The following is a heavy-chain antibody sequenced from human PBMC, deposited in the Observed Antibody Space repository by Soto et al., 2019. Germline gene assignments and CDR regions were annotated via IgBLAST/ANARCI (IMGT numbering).Heavy chain of an antibody. V-gene: IGHV1-69*06. CDR1: GGTLNSQS. Sequence: QVQVFQSGAEVKKPGSSVRVSCKVSGGTLNSQSITWVRQAPGQGLEWMGGIIPMFGTPTDAQKFRGRVTISADTSTSTVYMELRSMSSQDTAVYYCATSLAARRKPYNWLDAWGQGPLVTVSS. CDR3: ATSLAARRKPYNWLDA. CDR2: IIPMFGTP. J-gene: IGHJ5*02. D-gene: IGHD6-6*01.